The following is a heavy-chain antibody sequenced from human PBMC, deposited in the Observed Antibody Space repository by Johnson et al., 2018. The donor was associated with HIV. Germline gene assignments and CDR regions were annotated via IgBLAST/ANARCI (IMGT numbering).Heavy chain of an antibody. J-gene: IGHJ3*02. Sequence: MQLVESGGGLVQPGGSLRLSCAASGFTFSNAWMSWVRQAPGKGLEWVGRIKSKTDGGTTDYAAPVKGRFTISRDDSKNTLYLQMNSLKPEDTAVYYCTTGWYSGYDLPNAFDIWGQGTMVTVSS. V-gene: IGHV3-15*01. CDR2: IKSKTDGGTT. CDR1: GFTFSNAW. D-gene: IGHD5-12*01. CDR3: TTGWYSGYDLPNAFDI.